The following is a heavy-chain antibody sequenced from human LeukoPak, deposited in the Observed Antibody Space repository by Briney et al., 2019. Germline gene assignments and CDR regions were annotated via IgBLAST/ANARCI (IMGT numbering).Heavy chain of an antibody. D-gene: IGHD3-22*01. CDR2: ILYDGSNE. CDR1: GFXFSSHG. CDR3: AKDGTGGYYYLDY. J-gene: IGHJ4*02. Sequence: GGSLRLSCEASGFXFSSHGIHWVRQAPGMGLEWMALILYDGSNEYYADSVQGRFTISRDSSRNTLYLQMNSLRAEDTAVYYCAKDGTGGYYYLDYWGQGTLVTVSS. V-gene: IGHV3-30*18.